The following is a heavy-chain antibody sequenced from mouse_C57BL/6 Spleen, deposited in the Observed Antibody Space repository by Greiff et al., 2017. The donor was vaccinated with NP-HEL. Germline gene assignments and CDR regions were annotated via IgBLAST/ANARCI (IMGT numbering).Heavy chain of an antibody. D-gene: IGHD2-4*01. CDR3: ARRGGYDYPFDY. CDR2: IDPSDSET. V-gene: IGHV1-52*01. Sequence: VQLVESGAELVRPGSSVKLSCKASGYTFTSYWMHWVKQRPIQGLEWIGNIDPSDSETHYNPNFKDKATLTVDKSSSTAYMQLSNLTSEDSAVYYCARRGGYDYPFDYWGQGTTLTVSS. CDR1: GYTFTSYW. J-gene: IGHJ2*01.